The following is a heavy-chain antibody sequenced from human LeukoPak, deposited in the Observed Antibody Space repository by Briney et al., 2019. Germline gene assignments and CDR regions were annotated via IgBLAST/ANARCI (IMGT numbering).Heavy chain of an antibody. J-gene: IGHJ4*02. CDR2: ITTSDGNT. V-gene: IGHV3-23*01. D-gene: IGHD7-27*01. Sequence: GGSLRLSCAASGFTFGSYTMSWVRQAPGKGLEWVSTITTSDGNTYYADSVKGRFTVSRDNSKNTLFLQMNSLRAEDTAVYYCAKDGGLWVSAHWGDSWGRGTLVTVSS. CDR1: GFTFGSYT. CDR3: AKDGGLWVSAHWGDS.